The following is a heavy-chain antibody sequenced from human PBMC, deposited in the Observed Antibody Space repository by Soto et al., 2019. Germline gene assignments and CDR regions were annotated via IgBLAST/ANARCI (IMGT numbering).Heavy chain of an antibody. D-gene: IGHD3-22*01. CDR2: IIPIFGTA. Sequence: SVNVSCKASGGTFSSYAISWVRQAPGQGLEWMGGIIPIFGTANYAQKFQGRVTITADKSTSTAYMELSSLRSEDTAVYYCAREPLDVPDSSGHNWSDPWGKGKMVSVSA. J-gene: IGHJ5*02. CDR1: GGTFSSYA. V-gene: IGHV1-69*06. CDR3: AREPLDVPDSSGHNWSDP.